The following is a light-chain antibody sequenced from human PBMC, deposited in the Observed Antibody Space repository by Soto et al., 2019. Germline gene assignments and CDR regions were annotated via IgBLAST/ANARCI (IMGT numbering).Light chain of an antibody. CDR3: QQYYSYPGT. V-gene: IGKV1-16*01. J-gene: IGKJ3*01. CDR2: GAS. CDR1: QTINNF. Sequence: DIQMTQSPSSLFASVGDRVTVTCRASQTINNFLNWYHQKPGKAPKLLIYGASTLQSGVPSRFSGSGSGTDFTLTISCLQSEDFATYYCQQYYSYPGTFGPGTKVDIK.